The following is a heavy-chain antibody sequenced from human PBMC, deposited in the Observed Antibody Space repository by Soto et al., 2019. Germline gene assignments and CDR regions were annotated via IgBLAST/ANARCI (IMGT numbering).Heavy chain of an antibody. CDR2: ISYDGSNK. CDR1: GFTFSSYG. V-gene: IGHV3-30*18. D-gene: IGHD6-19*01. J-gene: IGHJ6*02. CDR3: AKDQAVADPYYYYGMDV. Sequence: SLRLSCAASGFTFSSYGMHWVRQAPGKGLEWVAVISYDGSNKYYADSVKGRFTISRDNSKNTLYLQMNSLRAEDTAVYYCAKDQAVADPYYYYGMDVWGQGTTVTVSS.